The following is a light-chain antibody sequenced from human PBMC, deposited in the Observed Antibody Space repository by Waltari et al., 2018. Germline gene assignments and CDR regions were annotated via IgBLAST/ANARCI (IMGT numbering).Light chain of an antibody. J-gene: IGKJ2*02. CDR3: QQRTNWPRT. CDR1: QTISPS. CDR2: DAS. V-gene: IGKV3-11*01. Sequence: ELVFTQSPPTLSLSPGQGATLSSRPSQTISPSLAWYQQKAAQAPRLLIYDASKTATATPARSSGSGSGTDSSLTISSLELEDFALYYCQQRTNWPRTSGQGTKLEIK.